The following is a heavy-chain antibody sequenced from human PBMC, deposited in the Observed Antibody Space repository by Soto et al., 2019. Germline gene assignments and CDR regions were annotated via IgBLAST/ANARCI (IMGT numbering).Heavy chain of an antibody. J-gene: IGHJ4*02. D-gene: IGHD3-10*01. CDR2: IKSKTDGGTT. CDR1: GFTFSNAW. Sequence: EVQLVESGGGLVKPGGSLRLSCAASGFTFSNAWMSWVRQAPGKGLEWVGRIKSKTDGGTTDYAAPVKGRFTISRDDSKNTLYLQMNSLKTEDTAVYYCTTGRPPFGEFPESFYWGQGTRVTVSS. CDR3: TTGRPPFGEFPESFY. V-gene: IGHV3-15*01.